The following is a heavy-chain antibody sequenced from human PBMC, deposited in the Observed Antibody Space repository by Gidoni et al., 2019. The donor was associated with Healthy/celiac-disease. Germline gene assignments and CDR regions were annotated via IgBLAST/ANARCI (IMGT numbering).Heavy chain of an antibody. CDR3: ARYDFDWPRGMDV. CDR1: GYTFTSYA. D-gene: IGHD3-9*01. V-gene: IGHV1-3*01. Sequence: QVQLVQSGAEVKKPGASVTVSCKASGYTFTSYAMHWVRQAPGQRLEWMGWINAGNGNTKYSQKFQGRVTITRDTSASTAYMELSSLRSEDTAVYYCARYDFDWPRGMDVWGQGTTVTVSS. CDR2: INAGNGNT. J-gene: IGHJ6*02.